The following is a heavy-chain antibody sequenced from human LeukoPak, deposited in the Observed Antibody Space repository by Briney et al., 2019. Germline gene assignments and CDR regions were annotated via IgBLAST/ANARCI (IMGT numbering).Heavy chain of an antibody. Sequence: GASVKVSCKASGGTFSSYAISWVRQAPGQGLEWMGRIIPILGIANYAQKFQGRVTITADKSTSTAYMELSSLRSEDTAVYYCARVMGIAAAGPQCYFDYWGQGTLVTVSS. CDR1: GGTFSSYA. J-gene: IGHJ4*02. CDR3: ARVMGIAAAGPQCYFDY. CDR2: IIPILGIA. V-gene: IGHV1-69*04. D-gene: IGHD6-13*01.